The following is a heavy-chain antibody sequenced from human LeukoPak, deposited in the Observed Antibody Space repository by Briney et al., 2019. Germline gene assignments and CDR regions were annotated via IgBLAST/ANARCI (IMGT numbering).Heavy chain of an antibody. CDR2: ISGSGGST. V-gene: IGHV3-23*01. J-gene: IGHJ4*02. CDR1: GFTFSSYA. Sequence: GGSLRLSCAASGFTFSSYAMSWVRQAPGKGLEWVSAISGSGGSTYYSDSVKGRFTISRDNYKYTLYLQMNSLRAEAAAVYYCARLDRQQLVYFDYWGQGTLVTVSS. D-gene: IGHD6-13*01. CDR3: ARLDRQQLVYFDY.